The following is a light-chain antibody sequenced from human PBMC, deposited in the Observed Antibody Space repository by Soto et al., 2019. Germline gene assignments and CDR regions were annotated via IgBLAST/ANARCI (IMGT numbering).Light chain of an antibody. Sequence: QSVLTQPASPSGSPGQAITISCTGTSSDIGAYDYVSWFQQHPGKAPKLMISEVNNRPSGVSNRFSGSKSGNTAYLTIPGPQGEVEAEYFCFSFTNASTHVFGTGAKVTVL. CDR3: FSFTNASTHV. CDR1: SSDIGAYDY. CDR2: EVN. J-gene: IGLJ1*01. V-gene: IGLV2-14*01.